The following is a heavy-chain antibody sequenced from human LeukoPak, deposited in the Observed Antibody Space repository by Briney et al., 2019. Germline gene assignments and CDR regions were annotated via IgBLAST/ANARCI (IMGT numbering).Heavy chain of an antibody. D-gene: IGHD2/OR15-2a*01. CDR3: ARDRENIIDY. CDR1: GGSISSSSYY. J-gene: IGHJ4*02. CDR2: IYHSGST. V-gene: IGHV4-39*07. Sequence: SETLSLTCTVSGGSISSSSYYWGWIRQPPGKGLEWIGYIYHSGSTYYNPSLKSRVTISVDTSKNQFSLKLSSVTAADTAVYYCARDRENIIDYWGQGTLVTVSS.